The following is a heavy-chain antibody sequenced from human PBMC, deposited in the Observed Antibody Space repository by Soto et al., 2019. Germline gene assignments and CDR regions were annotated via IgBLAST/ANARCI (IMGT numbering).Heavy chain of an antibody. CDR3: VKVSTFYDILTGYSSTNFFDL. D-gene: IGHD3-9*01. J-gene: IGHJ5*02. CDR1: DFTFSEYS. V-gene: IGHV3-64D*06. CDR2: ISSDGDIT. Sequence: PGGSLLLSCSSSDFTFSEYSMHWVRQAPGKGLQYVSTISSDGDITYYADSVKGRFTISRDNSKNTLYLQMNSLRPEDTAVYYCVKVSTFYDILTGYSSTNFFDLWGQGTLVTVSS.